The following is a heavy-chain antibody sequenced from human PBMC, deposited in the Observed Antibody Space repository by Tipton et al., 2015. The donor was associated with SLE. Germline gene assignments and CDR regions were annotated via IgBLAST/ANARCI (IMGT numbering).Heavy chain of an antibody. Sequence: TLSLTCTVSGASINSHYWSWIRQPPGKGLEWIGYIYYSGKTDYNPSLKSRATISVDTPKNQFSLKLSSVTAADTAVYYCARELLTPSPDYYYFGMDVWGQGTTVTVSS. CDR1: GASINSHY. J-gene: IGHJ6*02. CDR2: IYYSGKT. CDR3: ARELLTPSPDYYYFGMDV. V-gene: IGHV4-59*11. D-gene: IGHD2-21*01.